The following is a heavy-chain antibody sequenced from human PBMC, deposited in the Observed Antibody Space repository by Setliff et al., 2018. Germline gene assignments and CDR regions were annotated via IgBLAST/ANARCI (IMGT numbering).Heavy chain of an antibody. V-gene: IGHV4-4*07. CDR3: ARENSYGPYYYYYYMDV. CDR2: IYTSGST. CDR1: GGSISSYY. Sequence: PSGTLSLTCTVSGGSISSYYWSWIRQPAGKGLEWIGRIYTSGSTNYNPSLKSRVTISVDTSKNQFSLKLSSVTAADTAVYYCARENSYGPYYYYYYMDVWGKGTTVTVSS. D-gene: IGHD5-18*01. J-gene: IGHJ6*03.